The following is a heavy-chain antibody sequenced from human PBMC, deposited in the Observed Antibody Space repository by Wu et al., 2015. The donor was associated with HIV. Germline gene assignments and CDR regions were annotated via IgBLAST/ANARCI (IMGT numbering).Heavy chain of an antibody. CDR2: ISAYNGNT. CDR3: VRDQQWPTKYYHYYGMDV. Sequence: QVQLVQSGGEVKKTGASVKVSCKASGYIFTDFGISWVRQAPGQGLEWMGWISAYNGNTNYAQKLQGRVTMTTDTSTSTAYMEPRSLRSDDTAVYYCVRDQQWPTKYYHYYGMDVWGQGTTVTVSS. J-gene: IGHJ6*02. D-gene: IGHD6-19*01. V-gene: IGHV1-18*01. CDR1: GYIFTDFG.